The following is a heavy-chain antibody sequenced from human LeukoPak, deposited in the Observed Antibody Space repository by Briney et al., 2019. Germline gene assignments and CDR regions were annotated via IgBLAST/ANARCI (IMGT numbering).Heavy chain of an antibody. CDR2: SGSGDST. V-gene: IGHV3-23*01. J-gene: IGHJ4*02. CDR1: GVTLSSYA. Sequence: GGSLRLSCAASGVTLSSYAMSWVRQAPGKGLEWVSASGSGDSTYYGDSVKGRFTISRDNSKNTLYLQMNSLRAEDTAVYYCAKTRPLDSSSWSHGDYWGQGTLVTVSS. CDR3: AKTRPLDSSSWSHGDY. D-gene: IGHD6-13*01.